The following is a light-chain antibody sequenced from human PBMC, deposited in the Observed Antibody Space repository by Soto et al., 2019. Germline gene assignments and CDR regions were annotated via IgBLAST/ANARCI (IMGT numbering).Light chain of an antibody. Sequence: QSALTQPRSASGSPGQSITISCTGTSSDVGGYNYVSWYQQHPAKAPKLIIFDVSKRPSGVPNRFSGSKSGNTASLTISGLRAEDEADYYCCSYVGRKTYVFWTGTKLTVL. V-gene: IGLV2-11*01. CDR1: SSDVGGYNY. CDR3: CSYVGRKTYV. CDR2: DVS. J-gene: IGLJ1*01.